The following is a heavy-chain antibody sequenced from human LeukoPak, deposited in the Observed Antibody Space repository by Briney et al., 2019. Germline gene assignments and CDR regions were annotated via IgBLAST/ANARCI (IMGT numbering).Heavy chain of an antibody. CDR2: IDTSGTT. D-gene: IGHD1-26*01. Sequence: SENLSCTCTVSSCSISSYYWDWIRPRAGKGLEWIERIDTSGTTNSHPSLRRRMTMTVESSKKQFTLQMSSMPPDTAALYCWPRDNGSGWFDPWSQGALVTVSS. CDR3: PRDNGSGWFDP. V-gene: IGHV4-4*07. J-gene: IGHJ5*02. CDR1: SCSISSYY.